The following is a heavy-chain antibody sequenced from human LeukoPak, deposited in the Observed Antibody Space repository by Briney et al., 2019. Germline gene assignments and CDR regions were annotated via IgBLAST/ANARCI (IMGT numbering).Heavy chain of an antibody. V-gene: IGHV3-7*01. J-gene: IGHJ4*02. CDR2: INEDGREK. CDR1: GFTFRKYW. Sequence: GGSLRLSCAASGFTFRKYWMSWVRQSPGKGLEWVANINEDGREKHYVDSVKGRFTISRDNAKNSLYLQMNSLRAEDTALYYCASGRQLGYWGQGTLVTVSS. CDR3: ASGRQLGY. D-gene: IGHD3-16*01.